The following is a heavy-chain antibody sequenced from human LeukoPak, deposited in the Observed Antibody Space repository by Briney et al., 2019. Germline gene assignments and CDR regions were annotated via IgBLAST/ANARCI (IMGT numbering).Heavy chain of an antibody. V-gene: IGHV3-49*04. CDR2: IRSKAYGGTT. CDR3: TRVGGSSSWYYYYYGMDV. Sequence: PGGSLRLSCTASGFTFGDYAMSWVRQAPGKGLEWVGFIRSKAYGGTTEYAASVKGRFTISRDDSKSIAYLQMNSLKTEDTAVYYCTRVGGSSSWYYYYYGMDVWGQGTTVTVSS. J-gene: IGHJ6*02. D-gene: IGHD6-13*01. CDR1: GFTFGDYA.